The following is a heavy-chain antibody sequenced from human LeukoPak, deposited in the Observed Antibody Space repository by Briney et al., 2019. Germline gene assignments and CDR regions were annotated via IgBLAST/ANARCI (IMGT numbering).Heavy chain of an antibody. J-gene: IGHJ3*02. CDR2: IYYSGST. CDR3: ARLHYSGSLDAFDI. CDR1: GGSISSYY. V-gene: IGHV4-59*08. Sequence: SETLSPTCTVSGGSISSYYWSWIRQPPGKGLEWIGYIYYSGSTNYNPSLKSRVTISVDTSKNQFSLKLSSVTAADTAVYYCARLHYSGSLDAFDIWGQGTMVTVSS. D-gene: IGHD1-26*01.